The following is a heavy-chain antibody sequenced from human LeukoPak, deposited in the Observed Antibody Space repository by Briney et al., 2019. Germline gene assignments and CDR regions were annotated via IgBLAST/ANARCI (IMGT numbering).Heavy chain of an antibody. D-gene: IGHD3-22*01. CDR2: IIPIFGTA. CDR3: ARSPRGYYDSSGYDPDY. J-gene: IGHJ4*02. V-gene: IGHV1-69*13. Sequence: EASVKVSCKASGGTFSSYAISWVRQAPGQGLEWMGGIIPIFGTANYAQKFQGRVTITADESTSTAYMELSSLRSKDTAVYYCARSPRGYYDSSGYDPDYWGQGTLVTVSS. CDR1: GGTFSSYA.